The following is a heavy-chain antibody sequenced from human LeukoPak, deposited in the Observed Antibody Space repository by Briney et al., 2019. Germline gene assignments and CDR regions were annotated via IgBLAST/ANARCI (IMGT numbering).Heavy chain of an antibody. D-gene: IGHD2-15*01. J-gene: IGHJ4*02. V-gene: IGHV1-69*05. Sequence: ASVKVSCKASGGTFSSYAISWVRQAPGQGLEWMGGIIPIFGTANYAQKFQGRVTITTDESTSTAYMELSSLRSEDTAVYYCARACNEEYCSGGSLDYWGQGTLVTVSS. CDR2: IIPIFGTA. CDR3: ARACNEEYCSGGSLDY. CDR1: GGTFSSYA.